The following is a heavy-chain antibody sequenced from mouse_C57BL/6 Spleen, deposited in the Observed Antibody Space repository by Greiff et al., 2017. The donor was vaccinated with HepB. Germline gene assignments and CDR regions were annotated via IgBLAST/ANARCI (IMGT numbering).Heavy chain of an antibody. D-gene: IGHD1-1*01. J-gene: IGHJ2*01. CDR1: GYTFTDYE. CDR3: TRRDYGSLDY. CDR2: IDPETGGT. V-gene: IGHV1-15*01. Sequence: VKLQESGAELVRPGASVTLSCKASGYTFTDYEMHWVKQTPVHGLEWIGAIDPETGGTAYNQKFKGKAILTADKSSSTAYMELRSLTSEDSAVYYCTRRDYGSLDYWGQGTTLTVSS.